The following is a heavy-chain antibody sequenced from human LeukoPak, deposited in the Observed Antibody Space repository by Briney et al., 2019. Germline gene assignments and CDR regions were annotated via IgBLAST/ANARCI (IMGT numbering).Heavy chain of an antibody. CDR3: ATDRYDSSGYSHGHFDY. Sequence: PGGSLRLSCAASGFTFSTYWMSWVRQAPGKGLEWVANIKQDGSEKYFVDSVKGRFTISRDNAKNSLYLQMNSLRAEDTAVYYCATDRYDSSGYSHGHFDYWGQGTLVTVSS. CDR2: IKQDGSEK. J-gene: IGHJ4*02. V-gene: IGHV3-7*05. CDR1: GFTFSTYW. D-gene: IGHD3-22*01.